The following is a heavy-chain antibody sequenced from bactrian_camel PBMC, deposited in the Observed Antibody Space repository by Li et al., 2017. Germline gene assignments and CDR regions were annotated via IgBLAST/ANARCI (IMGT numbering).Heavy chain of an antibody. CDR3: ASARWCEEQGSREYEYVY. CDR1: GFRFRNYS. J-gene: IGHJ4*01. CDR2: IYDDGRYK. D-gene: IGHD3*01. V-gene: IGHV3S6*01. Sequence: HVQLVESGGGAVQPGGSLTLSCVASGFRFRNYSMSWVRQAPGKGLEWEARIYDDGRYKYYADSVKGRFTISRDRAKNWLYLEMNDLKAEDSGMYYCASARWCEEQGSREYEYVYWGSGTQVTVS.